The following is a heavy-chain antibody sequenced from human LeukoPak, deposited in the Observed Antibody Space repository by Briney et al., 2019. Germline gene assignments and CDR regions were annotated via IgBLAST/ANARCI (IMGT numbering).Heavy chain of an antibody. CDR3: AKVFRRGYDLLYYGLDV. CDR1: GFTISSYA. D-gene: IGHD5-12*01. V-gene: IGHV3-23*01. Sequence: GGSLRLSCEASGFTISSYAMNWVRQAPGKGLEWVSVISVSGGSTTYADSVKGRFTISRDKSKNTLYLQMNSLRAEDTAIYYCAKVFRRGYDLLYYGLDVWGQGTTVTVSS. CDR2: ISVSGGST. J-gene: IGHJ6*02.